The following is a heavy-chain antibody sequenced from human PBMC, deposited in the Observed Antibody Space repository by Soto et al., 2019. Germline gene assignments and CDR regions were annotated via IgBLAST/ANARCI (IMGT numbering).Heavy chain of an antibody. CDR3: ARTEGYCSSTSCANHYGMDV. CDR2: IIPIFGTA. D-gene: IGHD2-2*01. J-gene: IGHJ6*02. CDR1: GGTFSSYA. Sequence: SVKVSCKASGGTFSSYAISWVRQAPGQGLEWMGGIIPIFGTANYAQKFQGRVTITADESTSTAYMELSSLRSEDTAVYYCARTEGYCSSTSCANHYGMDVWGQGTTVTVSS. V-gene: IGHV1-69*13.